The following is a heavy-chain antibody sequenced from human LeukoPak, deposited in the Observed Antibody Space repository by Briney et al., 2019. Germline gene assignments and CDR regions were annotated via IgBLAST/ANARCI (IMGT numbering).Heavy chain of an antibody. CDR2: IYYSGST. V-gene: IGHV4-59*13. Sequence: PSETLSLTCTVSGGSISSYYWSWIRQPPGKGLEWMGYIYYSGSTNYNPSLKSRVTISVDTSKNQFSLKLSSVTAADTAVYYCARGAMAAAGNFDYWGQGTLVTVSS. CDR3: ARGAMAAAGNFDY. J-gene: IGHJ4*02. D-gene: IGHD6-13*01. CDR1: GGSISSYY.